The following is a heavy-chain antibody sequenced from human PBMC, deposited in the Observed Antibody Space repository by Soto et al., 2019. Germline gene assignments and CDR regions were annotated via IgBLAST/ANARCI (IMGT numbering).Heavy chain of an antibody. CDR3: AREEYSSSSRAFDI. D-gene: IGHD6-6*01. J-gene: IGHJ3*02. CDR2: INSDGSST. CDR1: GFTFSSYW. Sequence: VQLVESGGGLVQPGGSLRLSCAASGFTFSSYWIHWVRQAPGKGLVWVSRINSDGSSTNYADSVKGRFTISRDNAKNTLYVQMDSLRAEDTAVYYCAREEYSSSSRAFDIWGQGTMVTVSS. V-gene: IGHV3-74*01.